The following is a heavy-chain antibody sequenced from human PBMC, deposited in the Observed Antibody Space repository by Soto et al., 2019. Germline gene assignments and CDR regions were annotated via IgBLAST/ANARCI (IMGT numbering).Heavy chain of an antibody. J-gene: IGHJ6*02. D-gene: IGHD3-10*01. CDR2: IHYTGST. CDR3: ARDHRSLGDYYGIDV. V-gene: IGHV4-31*03. Sequence: KPSETLSLTCSVSGDSIISSGFYWSWIRQHPGKALEWIGYIHYTGSTSYNPSLKSRLAISLDASKNQFSLSLSSVTSADTAVYYCARDHRSLGDYYGIDVWGQWTTVTVSS. CDR1: GDSIISSGFY.